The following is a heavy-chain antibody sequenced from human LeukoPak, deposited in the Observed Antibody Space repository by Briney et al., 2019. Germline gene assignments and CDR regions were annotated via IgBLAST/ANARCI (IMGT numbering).Heavy chain of an antibody. V-gene: IGHV1-2*02. CDR1: GYTLTDYY. D-gene: IGHD4-11*01. CDR2: INPNTGDT. Sequence: ASVTVSCKASGYTLTDYYMHWVRQAPGQGLEWMGWINPNTGDTNYAQKFQGRVTMTRDTSISTAYMELSRLSSDDTAVYYCARQDRVDYSNLGEYWGQGTLVTVSS. CDR3: ARQDRVDYSNLGEY. J-gene: IGHJ4*02.